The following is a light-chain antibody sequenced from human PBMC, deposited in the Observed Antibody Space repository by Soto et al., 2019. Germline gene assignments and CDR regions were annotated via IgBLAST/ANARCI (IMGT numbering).Light chain of an antibody. Sequence: QSALTQPPSASGSPGQSVTISCTGTSSDIGDYNFVSWYQRHPGKAPKLMIYEVSKRPSGVPDRFSGSKSGNTASLTVSGLQAEDEADYYCSSYAGSKIVVFGGGTKLTVL. V-gene: IGLV2-8*01. CDR2: EVS. CDR3: SSYAGSKIVV. J-gene: IGLJ2*01. CDR1: SSDIGDYNF.